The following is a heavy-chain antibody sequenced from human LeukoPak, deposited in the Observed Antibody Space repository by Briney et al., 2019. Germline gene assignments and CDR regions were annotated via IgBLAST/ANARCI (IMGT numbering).Heavy chain of an antibody. CDR1: GFTFSSYA. Sequence: GGSLRLSCAASGFTFSSYAMSWVRQAPGKGLEWVSATSGSGGSTYYADSVKGRFTISRDNSKNTLYLQMNSLRAEDTAVYYCAKGAAVAGATRYYYYYYYMDVWGKGTTVTVSS. V-gene: IGHV3-23*01. CDR2: TSGSGGST. CDR3: AKGAAVAGATRYYYYYYYMDV. D-gene: IGHD1-26*01. J-gene: IGHJ6*03.